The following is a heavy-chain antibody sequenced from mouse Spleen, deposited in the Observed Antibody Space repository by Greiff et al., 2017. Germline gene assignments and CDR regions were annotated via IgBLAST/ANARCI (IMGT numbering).Heavy chain of an antibody. CDR2: ISSGGSYT. V-gene: IGHV5-9-1*01. CDR1: GFTFSSYA. CDR3: ARLRGDAMDY. Sequence: DVMLVESGGGLVKPGGSLKLSCAASGFTFSSYAMSWVRQTPEKRLEWVATISSGGSYTYYPDSVKGRFTISRDNAKNTLYLQMSSLRSEDTAMYYCARLRGDAMDYWGQGTSVTVSS. J-gene: IGHJ4*01.